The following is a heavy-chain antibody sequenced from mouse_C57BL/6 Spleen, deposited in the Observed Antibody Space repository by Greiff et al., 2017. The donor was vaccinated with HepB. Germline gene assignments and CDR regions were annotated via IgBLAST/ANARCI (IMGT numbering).Heavy chain of an antibody. V-gene: IGHV4-1*01. J-gene: IGHJ1*03. CDR3: ARQGTTVADWYFDV. CDR2: INPDSSTI. D-gene: IGHD1-1*01. Sequence: EVKLLQSGGGLVQPGGSLKLSCAASGIDFSRYWMSWVRRAPGKGLEWIGEINPDSSTINYAPSLKDKFIISRDNAKNTLYLQMSKVRSEDTALYYCARQGTTVADWYFDVWGTGTTVTVSS. CDR1: GIDFSRYW.